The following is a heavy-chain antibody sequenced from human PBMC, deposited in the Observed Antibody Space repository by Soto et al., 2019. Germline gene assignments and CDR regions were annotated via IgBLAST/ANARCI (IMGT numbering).Heavy chain of an antibody. V-gene: IGHV1-8*01. CDR1: GYTFTSYD. CDR2: MNPNSGNT. Sequence: QVQLVQSGAEVKKPGASGKVSCKASGYTFTSYDINWGRQATGQGLEWMGWMNPNSGNTGYAQKFQGRVTMTRNTSISTAYMELSSLRSEDTAVYYCARERSSGWYVDYWGQGTLVTVSS. D-gene: IGHD6-19*01. J-gene: IGHJ4*02. CDR3: ARERSSGWYVDY.